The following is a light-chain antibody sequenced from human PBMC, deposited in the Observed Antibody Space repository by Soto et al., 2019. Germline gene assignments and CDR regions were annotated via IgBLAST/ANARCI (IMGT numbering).Light chain of an antibody. CDR1: SSDVGGYNY. Sequence: HSALTQPPSASGSPGQSVTISCTGTSSDVGGYNYVSWYQLHPGKAPKLMIYEVSKRPSGVPDRFSGSKSGNTASLTVSGLQAEDEADYYCSSYAGSNNLVFGGGTKLTVL. V-gene: IGLV2-8*01. CDR2: EVS. CDR3: SSYAGSNNLV. J-gene: IGLJ2*01.